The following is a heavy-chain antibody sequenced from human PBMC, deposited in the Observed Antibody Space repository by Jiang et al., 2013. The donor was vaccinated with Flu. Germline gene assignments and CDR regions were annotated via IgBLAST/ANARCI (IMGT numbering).Heavy chain of an antibody. J-gene: IGHJ4*02. CDR3: ARGVDY. Sequence: EWVSVIYSGGSTYYADSVKGRFTISRDNSKNTLYLQMNSLRAEDTAVYYCARGVDYWGQGTLVTVSS. CDR2: IYSGGST. V-gene: IGHV3-66*01.